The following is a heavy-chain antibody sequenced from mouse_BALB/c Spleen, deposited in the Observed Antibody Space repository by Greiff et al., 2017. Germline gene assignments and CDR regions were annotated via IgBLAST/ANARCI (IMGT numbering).Heavy chain of an antibody. CDR3: ARDGDGYYAWFAY. J-gene: IGHJ3*01. D-gene: IGHD2-3*01. Sequence: EVQLVESGPGLVKPSQSLSLTCSVTGYSITSGYYWNWIRQFPGNKLEWMGYISYDGSNNYNPSLKNRISITRDTSKNQFFLKLNSVTTEDTATYYCARDGDGYYAWFAYWGQGTLVTVSA. CDR1: GYSITSGYY. CDR2: ISYDGSN. V-gene: IGHV3-6*02.